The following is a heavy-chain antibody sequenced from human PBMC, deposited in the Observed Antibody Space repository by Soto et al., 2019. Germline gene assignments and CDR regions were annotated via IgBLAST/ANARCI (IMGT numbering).Heavy chain of an antibody. D-gene: IGHD1-1*01. CDR2: IIPMFGTT. CDR3: ARGTQTVEVPDY. V-gene: IGHV1-69*13. Sequence: ASVKVSCKASGGSFSSYTFTWVRQAPGPGLEWMGGIIPMFGTTNYAQRFQGRVTITADESTGTAYMELRSLTSEDTAVYYCARGTQTVEVPDYWGQGTLVTVSS. J-gene: IGHJ4*02. CDR1: GGSFSSYT.